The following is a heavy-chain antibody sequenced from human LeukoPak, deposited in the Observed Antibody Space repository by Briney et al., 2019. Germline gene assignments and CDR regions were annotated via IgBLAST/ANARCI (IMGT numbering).Heavy chain of an antibody. D-gene: IGHD3-10*01. CDR1: GGSFSGYY. CDR3: ARQTGYFRY. J-gene: IGHJ1*01. V-gene: IGHV4-34*01. Sequence: SETLSLTCAVYGGSFSGYYWSWIRQPPGKGLEWIGEINHSGSTNYNPSLKSRVTISVDTSKNQFSLKLSSVTAADTAVYYCARQTGYFRYWGQGTLVAVSS. CDR2: INHSGST.